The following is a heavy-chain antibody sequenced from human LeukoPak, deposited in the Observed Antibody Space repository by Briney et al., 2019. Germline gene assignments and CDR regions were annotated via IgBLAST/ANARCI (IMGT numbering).Heavy chain of an antibody. CDR2: INPNSGGT. Sequence: ASVKVSCKSSGYTFTGYYMHWVRQAPGQGLEWMGWINPNSGGTNYAQKFQGRVTMTRDTSISTAYMELSRLRSDDTAVYYCARLAAGTGGIDYCGEGTLVTVSS. V-gene: IGHV1-2*02. CDR3: ARLAAGTGGIDY. J-gene: IGHJ4*02. CDR1: GYTFTGYY. D-gene: IGHD6-13*01.